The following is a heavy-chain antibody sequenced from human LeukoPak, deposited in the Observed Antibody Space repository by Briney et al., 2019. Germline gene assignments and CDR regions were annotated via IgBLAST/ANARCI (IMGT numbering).Heavy chain of an antibody. Sequence: PSETLSLTCAVSGGSISSSSYYWGWIRQPPGKGLEWIGSIYYSGSTYYIPSLKSRVTISVHTSKNQFSLKLNSVTAADTALYYCARLFFPYWYFDLLGRGTLVTVSS. J-gene: IGHJ2*01. CDR3: ARLFFPYWYFDL. CDR2: IYYSGST. CDR1: GGSISSSSYY. V-gene: IGHV4-39*01. D-gene: IGHD3-3*01.